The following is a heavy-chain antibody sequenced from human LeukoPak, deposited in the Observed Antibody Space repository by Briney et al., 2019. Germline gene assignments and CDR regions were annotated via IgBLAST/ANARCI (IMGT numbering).Heavy chain of an antibody. J-gene: IGHJ5*02. CDR2: INHSGST. CDR3: ARAQSYRVLRYFDWWHNNWFDP. Sequence: SETLSLTCAVYGGSFSGYYCSWIRQPPGKGLEWIGEINHSGSTNYNPSLKSRVTISVDTSKNQFSLKLSSVTAADTAVYYCARAQSYRVLRYFDWWHNNWFDPWAQGTLVTVSS. D-gene: IGHD3-9*01. CDR1: GGSFSGYY. V-gene: IGHV4-34*01.